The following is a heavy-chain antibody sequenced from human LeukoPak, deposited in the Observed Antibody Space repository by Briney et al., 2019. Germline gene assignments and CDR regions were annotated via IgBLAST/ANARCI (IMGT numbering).Heavy chain of an antibody. CDR1: GYTCTSYS. CDR3: ASASIVNQSYYDFWSGYYMHY. D-gene: IGHD3-3*01. V-gene: IGHV1-18*01. J-gene: IGHJ4*02. Sequence: ASVKVSCKASGYTCTSYSISWVRQAPGQGLEWVGWISAYNGNTNYAQKLQGRVTMTTDTSTSTAYMELRSLRSDDTAVYYCASASIVNQSYYDFWSGYYMHYWGQGTLVTVSS. CDR2: ISAYNGNT.